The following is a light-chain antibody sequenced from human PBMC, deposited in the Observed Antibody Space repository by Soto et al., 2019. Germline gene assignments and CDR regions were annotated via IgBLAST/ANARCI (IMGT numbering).Light chain of an antibody. J-gene: IGKJ1*01. CDR3: LQDYNYPRT. V-gene: IGKV1-6*01. CDR2: AAS. Sequence: AIQMTKTPSSLSASVGDRVTITCRASQGIRNDLGWYQQKPGKAPKLLIYAASSLQSGVPSRFSGSGSGTDFTLTISSLQPEDFATYYCLQDYNYPRTFGQGTKVDI. CDR1: QGIRND.